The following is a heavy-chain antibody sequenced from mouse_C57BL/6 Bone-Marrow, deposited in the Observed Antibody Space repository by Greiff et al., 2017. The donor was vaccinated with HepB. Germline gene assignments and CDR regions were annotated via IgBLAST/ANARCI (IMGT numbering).Heavy chain of an antibody. V-gene: IGHV1-81*01. Sequence: VMLVESGAELARPGASVKLSCKASGYTFTSYGISWVKQRTGQGLEWIGEIYPRSGNTYYNEKFKGKATLTADKSSSTAYMELRSLTSEDSAVYFCARSGLRRDYFDYWGQGTTLTVSS. D-gene: IGHD2-4*01. CDR1: GYTFTSYG. CDR3: ARSGLRRDYFDY. J-gene: IGHJ2*01. CDR2: IYPRSGNT.